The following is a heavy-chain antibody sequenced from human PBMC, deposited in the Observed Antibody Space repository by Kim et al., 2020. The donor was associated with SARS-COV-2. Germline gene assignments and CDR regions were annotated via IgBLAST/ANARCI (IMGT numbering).Heavy chain of an antibody. J-gene: IGHJ6*02. CDR3: ARKFYGMDV. CDR2: GST. V-gene: IGHV3-53*01. Sequence: GSTYYADSVKGRFTISRDSSENTLYLQMNSLRAEDTAVYYCARKFYGMDVWGQGTTVTVSS.